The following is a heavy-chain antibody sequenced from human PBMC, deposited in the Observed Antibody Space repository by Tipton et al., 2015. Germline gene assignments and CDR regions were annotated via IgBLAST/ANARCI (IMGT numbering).Heavy chain of an antibody. Sequence: GLVKPSETVSLTCTVSGGSISSFYWSWIRRSPGKGLEWIGYIYYNGYTKYNPSLKSRVSMSIDTSKNQFSLRLSSVTAADTAVYHCARVDSSGVFDYWGQGTLVTVSS. V-gene: IGHV4-59*01. CDR2: IYYNGYT. CDR1: GGSISSFY. CDR3: ARVDSSGVFDY. D-gene: IGHD6-19*01. J-gene: IGHJ4*02.